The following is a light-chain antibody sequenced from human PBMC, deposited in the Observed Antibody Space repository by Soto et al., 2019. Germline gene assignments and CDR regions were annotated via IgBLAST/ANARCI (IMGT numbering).Light chain of an antibody. Sequence: DIQMTQSPSALSASVGDRVTITCRASQSISSWLAWYQQKPGKAPRLLIYDGSHLERGVPSRFSGSGSGTEFTLTISDLQPDDLATSYCQQYNNFWTFGPGTKVEI. J-gene: IGKJ1*01. V-gene: IGKV1-5*01. CDR1: QSISSW. CDR2: DGS. CDR3: QQYNNFWT.